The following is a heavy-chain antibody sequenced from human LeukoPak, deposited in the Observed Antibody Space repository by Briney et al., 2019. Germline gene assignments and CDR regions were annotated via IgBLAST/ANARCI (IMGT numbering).Heavy chain of an antibody. V-gene: IGHV4-30-2*03. CDR3: ARLSIVGAWGEDFDY. CDR1: GGSISSGGYS. Sequence: LTLSLTCAVSGGSISSGGYSWSWIRQPPGKGLEWIGYIYHSGSTYHNPSLKSRVTISVDTSKNQFSLKLSSVTAADTAVYYCARLSIVGAWGEDFDYWGQGTLVTVSS. CDR2: IYHSGST. D-gene: IGHD1-26*01. J-gene: IGHJ4*02.